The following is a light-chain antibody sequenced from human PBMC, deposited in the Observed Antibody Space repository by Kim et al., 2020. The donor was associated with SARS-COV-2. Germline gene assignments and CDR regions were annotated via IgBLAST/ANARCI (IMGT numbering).Light chain of an antibody. CDR3: NSRDSSGFHLV. CDR1: NVRDFY. CDR2: GEN. V-gene: IGLV3-19*01. J-gene: IGLJ3*02. Sequence: SSELTQDPALSVALGQTVRITCQGDNVRDFYPSWYQQKPGQAPVLVIFGENKRPSGIPDRFSGSRSGDTASLTITGAQAEDEGDYYCNSRDSSGFHLVFGGGTKVTVL.